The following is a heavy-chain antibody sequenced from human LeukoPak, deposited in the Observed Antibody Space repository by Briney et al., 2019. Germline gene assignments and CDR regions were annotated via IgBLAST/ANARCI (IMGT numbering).Heavy chain of an antibody. V-gene: IGHV4-34*01. Sequence: SETLSLTCAVYGGSFSGYYWSWIRQPPGKGLEWIGEINHSGSTNYNPSLKSRVTISVDTSKNQFSLKLSSVTAADTAVYYCLGGNYWYYFDYWGQGTLVTVSS. D-gene: IGHD3-10*01. CDR3: LGGNYWYYFDY. CDR2: INHSGST. J-gene: IGHJ4*02. CDR1: GGSFSGYY.